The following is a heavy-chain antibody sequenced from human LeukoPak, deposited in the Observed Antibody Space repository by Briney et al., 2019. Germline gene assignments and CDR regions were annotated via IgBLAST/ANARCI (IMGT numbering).Heavy chain of an antibody. CDR3: ARVGRATVFRRNFDY. CDR1: GGSFSGYY. CDR2: INHSGST. D-gene: IGHD4-17*01. V-gene: IGHV4-34*01. Sequence: SETLSLTCAVYGGSFSGYYWSWIRQPPGKGLEWIGEINHSGSTNYNPSLKSRVTISVDTSKNQFSLKLSSVTAADTAVYYRARVGRATVFRRNFDYWGQGILVTVSS. J-gene: IGHJ4*02.